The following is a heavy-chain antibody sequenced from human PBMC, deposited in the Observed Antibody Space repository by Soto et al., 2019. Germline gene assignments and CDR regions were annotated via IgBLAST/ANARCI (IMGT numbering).Heavy chain of an antibody. D-gene: IGHD2-2*01. Sequence: QVQLVQSGAEVKKPGSSVKVSCKASGGTFSSYAISWVRQAPGQGLEWMGGIIPIFGTANYAQKFQGRVTITADESTSTAYMELSSLRSEDTAVYYCAREYCSSISCPRWRHYYYGMDVWGQGTTVTVSS. CDR3: AREYCSSISCPRWRHYYYGMDV. CDR1: GGTFSSYA. V-gene: IGHV1-69*01. CDR2: IIPIFGTA. J-gene: IGHJ6*02.